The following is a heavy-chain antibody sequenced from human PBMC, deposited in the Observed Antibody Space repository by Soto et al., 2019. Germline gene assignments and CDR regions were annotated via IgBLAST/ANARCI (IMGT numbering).Heavy chain of an antibody. CDR1: GLTFSRYI. CDR2: INSKGEST. V-gene: IGHV3-23*01. CDR3: ARVPDLNYCTKTSFLYYFDY. D-gene: IGHD2-8*01. J-gene: IGHJ4*02. Sequence: PGGSLRLSCEVSGLTFSRYIMSWVRQAPRTGLEWVSTINSKGESTYYADSVKGRFTVSRDNSKNSLYLQMNSLRAEDTAVYYCARVPDLNYCTKTSFLYYFDYWGQGALVTVSS.